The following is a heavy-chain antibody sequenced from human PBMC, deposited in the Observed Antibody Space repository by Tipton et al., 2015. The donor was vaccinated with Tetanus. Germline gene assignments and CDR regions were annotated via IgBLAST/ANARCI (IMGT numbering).Heavy chain of an antibody. D-gene: IGHD6-13*01. J-gene: IGHJ4*02. CDR1: GFRFSYSG. V-gene: IGHV3-30*18. CDR2: IAFDGKNE. CDR3: AKGGGGTSSWPFDY. Sequence: QLVQSGGGVVQPGRSLRLSCAASGFRFSYSGMHWVRQAPGKGLEWVAVIAFDGKNERYADSVKGRFIISRDNSKNTLYLQMNSLRPEDTAVYYCAKGGGGTSSWPFDYWGQGTLVTVSS.